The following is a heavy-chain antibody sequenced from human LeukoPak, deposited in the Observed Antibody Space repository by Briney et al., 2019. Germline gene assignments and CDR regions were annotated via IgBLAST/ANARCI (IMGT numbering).Heavy chain of an antibody. CDR2: IKSDGST. CDR1: GFTFSSYW. Sequence: GGSLRLSCVASGFTFSSYWMRWVRQAPGKGLVWVSRIKSDGSTDYTDSVKGRFTISRDNAKNSLYLQMNSLRAEDTAVYYCARWGPRGYNTYYFDYWGQGTLVTVSS. V-gene: IGHV3-74*01. D-gene: IGHD5-24*01. J-gene: IGHJ4*02. CDR3: ARWGPRGYNTYYFDY.